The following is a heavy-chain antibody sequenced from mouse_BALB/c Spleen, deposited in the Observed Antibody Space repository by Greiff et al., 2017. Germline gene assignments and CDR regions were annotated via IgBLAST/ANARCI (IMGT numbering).Heavy chain of an antibody. D-gene: IGHD1-3*01. CDR2: ISYSGST. V-gene: IGHV3-2*02. CDR3: ARAHHYAMDY. J-gene: IGHJ4*01. Sequence: VQLQQSGPGLVKPSQSLSLTCTVTGYSITSDYAWNWIRQFPGNKLEWMGYISYSGSTSYNPSLKSRISITRDTSKNQFFLQLNSVTTEDTATYYCARAHHYAMDYWGQGTSVTVSS. CDR1: GYSITSDYA.